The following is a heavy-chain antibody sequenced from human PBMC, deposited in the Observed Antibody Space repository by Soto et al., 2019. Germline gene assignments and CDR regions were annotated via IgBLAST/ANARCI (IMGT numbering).Heavy chain of an antibody. V-gene: IGHV1-18*01. Sequence: ASVKVSCKASGYTFTSYGTSWVRQAPGQGLEWMGWISAYNGNTNYAQKLQGRVTMTTDTSTSTAYMELRSLRSDDTAVYYCARSSSGPPPDAFDIWGQGTMVTVSS. D-gene: IGHD6-19*01. J-gene: IGHJ3*02. CDR1: GYTFTSYG. CDR2: ISAYNGNT. CDR3: ARSSSGPPPDAFDI.